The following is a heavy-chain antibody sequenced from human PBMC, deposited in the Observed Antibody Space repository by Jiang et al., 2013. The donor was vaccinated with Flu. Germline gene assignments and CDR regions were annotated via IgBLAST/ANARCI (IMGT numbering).Heavy chain of an antibody. D-gene: IGHD6-19*01. J-gene: IGHJ3*02. V-gene: IGHV4-31*03. CDR2: IYYSGST. CDR3: ASPDYRPGYSSGWFLDAFDI. Sequence: GSGLVKPSQTLSLTCTVSGGSISSGGYYWSWIRQHPGKGLEWIGYIYYSGSTYYNPSLKSRVTISVDKSKNQFSLKLSSVTAADTAVYYCASPDYRPGYSSGWFLDAFDIWGQGTMVTVSS. CDR1: GGSISSGGYY.